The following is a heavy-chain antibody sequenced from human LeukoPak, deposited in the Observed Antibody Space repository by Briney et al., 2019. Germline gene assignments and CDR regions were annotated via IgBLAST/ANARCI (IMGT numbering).Heavy chain of an antibody. D-gene: IGHD2/OR15-2a*01. CDR2: ISYDGSNS. Sequence: GGSLRLSCAASGFTFSSYAMRWVRQAPGKGLEWVAVISYDGSNSYYADSVKGRFTVSRDNSKNTLYLQVSSLTAEDTAVYYCARGWGSMAAYYFGYWGQGTLVTVSS. CDR1: GFTFSSYA. V-gene: IGHV3-30-3*01. J-gene: IGHJ4*02. CDR3: ARGWGSMAAYYFGY.